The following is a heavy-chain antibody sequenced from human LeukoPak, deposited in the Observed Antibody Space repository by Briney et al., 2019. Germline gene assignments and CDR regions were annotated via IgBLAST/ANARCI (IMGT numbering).Heavy chain of an antibody. CDR2: FIPNFGTA. CDR1: GGTFSSYA. J-gene: IGHJ4*02. CDR3: ARTVCGGDRYGPNRLYYFDY. D-gene: IGHD2-21*02. V-gene: IGHV1-69*05. Sequence: SVKVSCKASGGTFSSYAISWVRQAPGQGLEQMGRFIPNFGTANYAQKFQGRVTITTDESTSTAYMELSSLRSEDTAVYYCARTVCGGDRYGPNRLYYFDYWGQGTLVTVSS.